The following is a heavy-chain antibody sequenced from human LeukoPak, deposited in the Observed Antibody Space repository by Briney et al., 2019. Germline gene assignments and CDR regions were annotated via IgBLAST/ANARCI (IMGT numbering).Heavy chain of an antibody. Sequence: GGSLRLSSAASGFTFSNYVMSWVRQAPGKGLEWVSSISGSGVNTFYADSVKGRFTISRDNSKNTLYLQMHSLRAGDTAVYYCAKDRNYYYMDVWGKGTTVTVSS. CDR1: GFTFSNYV. V-gene: IGHV3-23*01. J-gene: IGHJ6*03. CDR3: AKDRNYYYMDV. CDR2: ISGSGVNT.